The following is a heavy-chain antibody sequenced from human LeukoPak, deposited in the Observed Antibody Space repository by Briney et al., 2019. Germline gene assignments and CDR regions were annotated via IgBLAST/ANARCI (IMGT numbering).Heavy chain of an antibody. CDR3: ASPTTFRGSCLDY. CDR1: GGTFISYA. Sequence: SVKVSCKASGGTFISYAISWVRQAPGQGLEWMGRIIAIFGTANYAQKFQGRLTITTDESTSTAYMELGSLRSEDTAVYYCASPTTFRGSCLDYWGQGTLVTVSS. V-gene: IGHV1-69*05. CDR2: IIAIFGTA. J-gene: IGHJ4*02. D-gene: IGHD3-10*01.